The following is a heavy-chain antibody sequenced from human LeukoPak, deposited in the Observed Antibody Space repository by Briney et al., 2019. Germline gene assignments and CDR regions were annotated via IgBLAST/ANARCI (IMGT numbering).Heavy chain of an antibody. Sequence: SRTLSLTCTVSGGSISSGGYYWSWIRQHPGKGLEWIGYIYYSGSTCYNPSLKSRVTISVDTSKNQFSLKLSSVTAADTAVYYCAREGQPLPYYDSSGSYFDYWGQGTLVTVSS. D-gene: IGHD3-22*01. CDR2: IYYSGST. CDR1: GGSISSGGYY. J-gene: IGHJ4*02. CDR3: AREGQPLPYYDSSGSYFDY. V-gene: IGHV4-31*03.